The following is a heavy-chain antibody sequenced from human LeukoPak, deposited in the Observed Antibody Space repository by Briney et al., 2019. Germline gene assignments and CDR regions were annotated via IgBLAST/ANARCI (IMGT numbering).Heavy chain of an antibody. J-gene: IGHJ4*02. CDR1: GFTFSSYG. CDR3: ARAPGGIVGATTYFSDY. CDR2: IWYDGSNK. Sequence: GSLRLSCAASGFTFSSYGMHWVRQAPGKGLEWVAVIWYDGSNKYYADSVKGRFTISRDNSKNTLYLQMNSLRAEDTAVYYCARAPGGIVGATTYFSDYWGQGTLVTVSS. V-gene: IGHV3-33*01. D-gene: IGHD1-26*01.